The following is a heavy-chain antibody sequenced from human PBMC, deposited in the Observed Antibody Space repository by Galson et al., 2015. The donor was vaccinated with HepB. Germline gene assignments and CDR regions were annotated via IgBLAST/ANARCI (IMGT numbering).Heavy chain of an antibody. V-gene: IGHV1-18*01. CDR2: ISPYNRDT. CDR3: ARGAFVAVVSGTQNNWFDP. D-gene: IGHD4-23*01. CDR1: GYTFSTYS. J-gene: IGHJ5*02. Sequence: SVKVSCKASGYTFSTYSITWVRQAPGHGLEWMGWISPYNRDTTYTRKFQGRVTMTTDTFTSTAYMELRSLRSDDTAVYYCARGAFVAVVSGTQNNWFDPWGQGTLVTVSS.